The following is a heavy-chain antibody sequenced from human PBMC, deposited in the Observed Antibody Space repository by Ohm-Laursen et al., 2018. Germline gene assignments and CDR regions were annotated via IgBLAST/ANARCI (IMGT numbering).Heavy chain of an antibody. Sequence: SDTLSLTCTVSGGSMRGYYWSWIRQPPGKGLEWIGYIYDSEETNYNPSLKSRVTISIDPSKNQFSLNLMSVIVADPALYYCARGGAGATSYWGQGTLVTVSS. CDR1: GGSMRGYY. CDR3: ARGGAGATSY. CDR2: IYDSEET. D-gene: IGHD1-1*01. J-gene: IGHJ4*02. V-gene: IGHV4-59*07.